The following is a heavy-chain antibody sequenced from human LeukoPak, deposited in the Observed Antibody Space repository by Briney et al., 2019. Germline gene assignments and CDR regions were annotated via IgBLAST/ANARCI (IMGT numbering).Heavy chain of an antibody. CDR3: AELGITMIGGV. Sequence: QSGGSLRLSCAASGFTFSSYSMNWVRQAPGKGLEWVSVIYSGGSTYYADSVKGRFTISRDNSKSTLYIQMNSLRAEDTAVYYCAELGITMIGGVWGKGTTVTISS. CDR1: GFTFSSYS. CDR2: IYSGGST. D-gene: IGHD3-10*02. V-gene: IGHV3-66*01. J-gene: IGHJ6*04.